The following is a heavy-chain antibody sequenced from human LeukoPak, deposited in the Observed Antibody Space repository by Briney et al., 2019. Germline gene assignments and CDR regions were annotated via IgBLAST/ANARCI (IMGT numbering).Heavy chain of an antibody. CDR3: TRVRHGDYFDY. J-gene: IGHJ4*02. CDR2: VRNKPNGYTT. D-gene: IGHD4-17*01. CDR1: GFSIIDHY. V-gene: IGHV3-72*01. Sequence: GGSLRLSCAASGFSIIDHYMDWVRQAPGKGLEWVGRVRNKPNGYTTDYGTSVKGRFTISRDDSKNSLYLQMNSLRSEDTAVYYCTRVRHGDYFDYWGQGTLVSVSS.